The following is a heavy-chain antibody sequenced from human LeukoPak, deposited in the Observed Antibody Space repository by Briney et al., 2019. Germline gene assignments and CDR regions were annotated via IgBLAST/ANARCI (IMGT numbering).Heavy chain of an antibody. V-gene: IGHV4-59*01. Sequence: WETLSLTCTVSGDSISHYYWSWIQQPTGKGLEWIGYIYSSGSTKYNPSLKGRVTISVDTSKNQFSLKLSTVTAADTAVYYCARDHYYDSSGYTFGYWGQGTLVTVSS. CDR2: IYSSGST. D-gene: IGHD3-22*01. J-gene: IGHJ4*02. CDR1: GDSISHYY. CDR3: ARDHYYDSSGYTFGY.